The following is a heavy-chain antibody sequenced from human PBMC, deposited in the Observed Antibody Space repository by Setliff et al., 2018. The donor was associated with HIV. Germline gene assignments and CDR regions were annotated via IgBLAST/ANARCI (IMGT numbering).Heavy chain of an antibody. V-gene: IGHV4-4*02. CDR3: AKTNIPMPRSGTRLES. CDR1: GFSIKNDNW. D-gene: IGHD2-2*02. Sequence: PSETLSLTCVVSGFSIKNDNWWNWVRQTPGKGLEWIGQIFHDGTVTYKPSLESRVTILMDILKNQISLNVTSVTAADTATYYRAKTNIPMPRSGTRLESWGPGRLVTVTS. CDR2: IFHDGTV. J-gene: IGHJ4*02.